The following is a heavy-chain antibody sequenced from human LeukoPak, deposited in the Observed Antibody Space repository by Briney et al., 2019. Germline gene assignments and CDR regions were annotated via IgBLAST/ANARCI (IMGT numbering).Heavy chain of an antibody. J-gene: IGHJ3*02. D-gene: IGHD2-15*01. CDR1: AYSFTSYW. CDR2: IYPGDSDT. CDR3: ARRQGSCSGGSCYFYGNPTDAFDI. Sequence: GESLKISCKGSAYSFTSYWIGWVRQLPGKGLEWMGIIYPGDSDTRYSPSFQGQVTISADKSISTAYLQWSSLKASDTAMYYCARRQGSCSGGSCYFYGNPTDAFDIWGQGTMVTVSS. V-gene: IGHV5-51*01.